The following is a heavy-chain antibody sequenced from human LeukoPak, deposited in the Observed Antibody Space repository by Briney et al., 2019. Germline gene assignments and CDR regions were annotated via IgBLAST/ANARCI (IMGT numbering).Heavy chain of an antibody. CDR1: VYSFSTFG. D-gene: IGHD1-1*01. Sequence: PGRSLRLSCAESVYSFSTFGMHWVRQALGKGLERVAVISYDGRNKLYADTVQGRFTNSRDNYKNPMYLHIYRLRAGDTAVYYGAREGYRAYSCGMDVWGQGTTVTVSS. CDR3: AREGYRAYSCGMDV. CDR2: ISYDGRNK. V-gene: IGHV3-33*01. J-gene: IGHJ6*02.